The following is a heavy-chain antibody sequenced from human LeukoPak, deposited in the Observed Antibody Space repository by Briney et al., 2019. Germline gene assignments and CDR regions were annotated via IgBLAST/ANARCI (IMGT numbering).Heavy chain of an antibody. CDR3: ATWSSGSNNWFDP. J-gene: IGHJ5*02. V-gene: IGHV1-24*01. CDR2: FDPEDSET. CDR1: GYTLTELS. Sequence: GASVKVSCKVSGYTLTELSMHWVRQAPGKGLEWMGGFDPEDSETIYARKFQGRVTMTEDTSTDTAYMELSSLRSEDTAVYYCATWSSGSNNWFDPWGQGTLVTVSS. D-gene: IGHD6-19*01.